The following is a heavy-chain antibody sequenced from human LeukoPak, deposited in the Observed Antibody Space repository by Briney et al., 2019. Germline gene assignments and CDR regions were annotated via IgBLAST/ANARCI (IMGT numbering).Heavy chain of an antibody. V-gene: IGHV3-7*03. Sequence: GGSLRLSCAASGFTFSSYWMSWVRQAPGKGLEWVANIKQDGSEKYYVDSVKGRFTISRGNAKNSLYLQMNSLRAEDTAVYYCARELAQRLLRFLDYYYYGMDVWGQGTTVTVSS. D-gene: IGHD2-21*01. CDR1: GFTFSSYW. CDR2: IKQDGSEK. CDR3: ARELAQRLLRFLDYYYYGMDV. J-gene: IGHJ6*02.